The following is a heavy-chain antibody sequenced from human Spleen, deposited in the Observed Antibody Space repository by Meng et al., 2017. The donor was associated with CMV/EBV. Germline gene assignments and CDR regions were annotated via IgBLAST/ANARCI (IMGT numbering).Heavy chain of an antibody. D-gene: IGHD3-9*01. Sequence: GSLRLSCTVSGGSISSSSCYWGWIRQPPGKGLEWIGSIYYSGNTYYNPSLKSRVTISVDTSKNQFSLKLSSVTAADTAVYYCARGPEGDILTGYYRTPFDYWGQGTLVTVSS. J-gene: IGHJ4*02. CDR3: ARGPEGDILTGYYRTPFDY. V-gene: IGHV4-39*07. CDR2: IYYSGNT. CDR1: GGSISSSSCY.